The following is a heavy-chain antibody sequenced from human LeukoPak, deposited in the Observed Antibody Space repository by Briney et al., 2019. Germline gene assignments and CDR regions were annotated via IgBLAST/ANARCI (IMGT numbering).Heavy chain of an antibody. V-gene: IGHV3-23*01. J-gene: IGHJ4*02. Sequence: GGSLRLSCAASGFIFSNYGMNWVRQAPGKGLEWVTAISASGSATSYADSVKGRFTISRDNSKNTLYLQMNSLRAEDTAVYYCARESTANIAVAGLFDYWGQGTLVTVSS. CDR3: ARESTANIAVAGLFDY. CDR2: ISASGSAT. D-gene: IGHD6-19*01. CDR1: GFIFSNYG.